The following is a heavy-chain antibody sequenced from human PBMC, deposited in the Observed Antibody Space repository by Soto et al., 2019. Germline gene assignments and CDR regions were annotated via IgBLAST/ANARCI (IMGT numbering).Heavy chain of an antibody. J-gene: IGHJ5*02. CDR1: GFTFSSYS. CDR3: AREGVRSSGWYWFDP. V-gene: IGHV3-48*02. CDR2: ISSSSSTI. Sequence: GGSLRLSCAASGFTFSSYSMNWVRQAPGKGLEWVSYISSSSSTIYYADSVKGRFTISRDNAKNSLYLQMNSLRDEDTAVYYCAREGVRSSGWYWFDPWGQGTLVTVSS. D-gene: IGHD6-19*01.